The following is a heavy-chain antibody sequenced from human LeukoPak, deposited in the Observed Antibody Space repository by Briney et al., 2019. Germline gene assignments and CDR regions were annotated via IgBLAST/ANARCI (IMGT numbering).Heavy chain of an antibody. CDR1: GNSITSDF. CDR3: ARLDCLSDECYNY. Sequence: SETLSLTCIVSGNSITSDFWSWIRQSPGKGLEWIGYINYSGRSEYDPSLKSRVTISVDRSRKRVSLKMRSVTAADTAVYYCARLDCLSDECYNYWAVGAMVTVSS. V-gene: IGHV4-59*08. D-gene: IGHD2-21*01. J-gene: IGHJ4*02. CDR2: INYSGRS.